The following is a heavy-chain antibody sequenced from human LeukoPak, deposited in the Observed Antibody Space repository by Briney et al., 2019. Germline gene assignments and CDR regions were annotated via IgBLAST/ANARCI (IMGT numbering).Heavy chain of an antibody. CDR2: ITPFNGNT. V-gene: IGHV1-45*02. CDR3: ARGSIVGATTLGFGAFDI. J-gene: IGHJ3*02. CDR1: GYTFTYRY. D-gene: IGHD1-26*01. Sequence: SVKVSCKASGYTFTYRYLHWVRQAPGQALEWMGWITPFNGNTNYAQKFQGRVTMTRDTSTSTVYMELSSLRSEDTAVYYCARGSIVGATTLGFGAFDIWGQGTMVTVSS.